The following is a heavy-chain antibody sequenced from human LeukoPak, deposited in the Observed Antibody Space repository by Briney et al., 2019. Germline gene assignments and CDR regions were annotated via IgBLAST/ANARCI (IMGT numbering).Heavy chain of an antibody. D-gene: IGHD4-23*01. CDR2: MFYSGSI. CDR3: ARQGDGGRAFDN. CDR1: GGSFSGYY. J-gene: IGHJ4*02. V-gene: IGHV4-34*12. Sequence: SETLSLTCVVYGGSFSGYYWSWIRQPPGKGLEWIGSMFYSGSINYNPSLKGRGSISVDTSKNQFSLKVSSVTAADTAVYYCARQGDGGRAFDNWGQGTLVTVSS.